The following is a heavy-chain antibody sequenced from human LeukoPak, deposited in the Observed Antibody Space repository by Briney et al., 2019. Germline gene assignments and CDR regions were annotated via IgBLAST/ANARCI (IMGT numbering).Heavy chain of an antibody. CDR2: ISVYNGNT. CDR3: AREGDYYDSSGYYYNY. J-gene: IGHJ4*02. Sequence: ASVKVSCKASGYTFTSYGINWVRQAPGQGLEWMGWISVYNGNTNYAQSVQGRVTMTTDTSTGTAYMELRSLRSDDTAVYYCAREGDYYDSSGYYYNYWGRGTLVTVSS. D-gene: IGHD3-22*01. CDR1: GYTFTSYG. V-gene: IGHV1-18*01.